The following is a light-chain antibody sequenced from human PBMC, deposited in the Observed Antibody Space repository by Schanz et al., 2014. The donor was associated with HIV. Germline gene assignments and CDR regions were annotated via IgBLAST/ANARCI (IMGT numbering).Light chain of an antibody. CDR1: SSDVGHYNY. V-gene: IGLV2-14*03. J-gene: IGLJ2*01. CDR2: DVT. Sequence: QSALTQPPSASGSPGQSVTISCTGTSSDVGHYNYVSWYQQHPGKAPKLLIYDVTNRPSGVSTRFSGSKSDNTASLTISGLQAEDEADYYCSSYTSSNVLFGGGTKLTVL. CDR3: SSYTSSNVL.